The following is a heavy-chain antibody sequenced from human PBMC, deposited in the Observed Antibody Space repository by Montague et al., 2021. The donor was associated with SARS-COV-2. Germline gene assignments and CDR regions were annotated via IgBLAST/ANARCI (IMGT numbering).Heavy chain of an antibody. CDR3: SRAGFWSGYPYFDY. D-gene: IGHD3-3*01. V-gene: IGHV4-61*02. Sequence: TLSLTCTVSGGSISSGSYYWSWIRQPAGKGLEWIGSIYTSGSTNYNPSLRSRVTISVDTSKNQFSLKLSSVTAADTAVYYCSRAGFWSGYPYFDYWGQGTLVTVSS. CDR1: GGSISSGSYY. J-gene: IGHJ4*02. CDR2: IYTSGST.